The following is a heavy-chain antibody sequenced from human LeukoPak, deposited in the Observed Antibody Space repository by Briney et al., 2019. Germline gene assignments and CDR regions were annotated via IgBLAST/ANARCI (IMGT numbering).Heavy chain of an antibody. CDR1: GFTFSSYE. CDR3: ARGPYGSSWSGGWFDP. J-gene: IGHJ5*02. D-gene: IGHD6-13*01. V-gene: IGHV3-48*03. Sequence: GGSLRLSCAASGFTFSSYEMNWVRQAPGKGLEWVSYISSSGSTIYYADSVKGRFTISRDKAKNSLYLQMNSLRAEDTAVYYCARGPYGSSWSGGWFDPWGQGTLVTVSS. CDR2: ISSSGSTI.